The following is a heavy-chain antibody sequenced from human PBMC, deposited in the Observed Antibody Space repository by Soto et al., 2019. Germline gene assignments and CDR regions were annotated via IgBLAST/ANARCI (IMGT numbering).Heavy chain of an antibody. CDR1: GGSISSSSYY. J-gene: IGHJ5*02. V-gene: IGHV4-39*01. D-gene: IGHD7-27*01. CDR3: ARRNVGRGRGEWFDP. CDR2: IYYSGST. Sequence: SETLSLTCTVSGGSISSSSYYWGWIRQPPGKGLEWIGSIYYSGSTYYNPSLKSRVTISVDTSKNQFSLKLSSVTAADTAVYYCARRNVGRGRGEWFDPWGQGTLVTVSS.